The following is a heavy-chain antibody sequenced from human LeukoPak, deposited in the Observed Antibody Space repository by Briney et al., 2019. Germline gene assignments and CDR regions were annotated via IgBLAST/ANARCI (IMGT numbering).Heavy chain of an antibody. CDR3: AREGFRTAAPGNWFDP. J-gene: IGHJ5*02. CDR1: GFTFSSYA. D-gene: IGHD6-13*01. CDR2: LTDSGGTT. Sequence: GGSLRLSCVASGFTFSSYAMGWARQAPGKRPEWVSSLTDSGGTTYYVDSVKGRFTISRDNSKNTLYLHMNSLRAEDTAVYYCAREGFRTAAPGNWFDPWGQGTLVTVSS. V-gene: IGHV3-23*01.